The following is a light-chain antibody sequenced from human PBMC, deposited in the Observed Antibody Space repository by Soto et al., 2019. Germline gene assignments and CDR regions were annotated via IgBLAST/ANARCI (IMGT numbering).Light chain of an antibody. Sequence: QSALAQPASVSGSLGQSITISCTGTSSDIGGYKYVSWYQQHPGKAPKLIIFEVSNRPSGVSDRFSGSNSGNTASLTISGLQAEDEADYYCTSYSRYRVLVFGGGTK. CDR3: TSYSRYRVLV. CDR1: SSDIGGYKY. CDR2: EVS. V-gene: IGLV2-14*01. J-gene: IGLJ3*02.